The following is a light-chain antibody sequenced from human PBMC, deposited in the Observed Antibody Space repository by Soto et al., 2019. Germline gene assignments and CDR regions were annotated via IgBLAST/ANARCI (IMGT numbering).Light chain of an antibody. J-gene: IGLJ2*01. CDR1: SSNIGGGYD. CDR2: GNN. Sequence: QSVLTQPPSVSGAPGQRVTISCTGSSSNIGGGYDVHWYQQLPGKAPKLLIYGNNNRPSGVPDRFSGSKSGTTASLAITGLQAEDEADYYCQSYDSSLSGSKFGGGTKLTVL. V-gene: IGLV1-40*01. CDR3: QSYDSSLSGSK.